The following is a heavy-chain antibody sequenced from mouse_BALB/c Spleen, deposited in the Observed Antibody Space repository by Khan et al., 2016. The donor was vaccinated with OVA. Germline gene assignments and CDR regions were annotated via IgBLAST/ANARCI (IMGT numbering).Heavy chain of an antibody. V-gene: IGHV14-3*02. CDR2: IATSNGKT. J-gene: IGHJ1*01. CDR1: GFNIKDSY. CDR3: AQSSYDPRYFEV. Sequence: VQLKESGAELVKPGASVKLSCSASGFNIKDSYILWVKQRLEQGLEGSGRIATSNGKTEYAPTFQGKATITPDTSSNTSYLQLSTLTTEDSAAYYCAQSSYDPRYFEVWGAGTTVTVSS. D-gene: IGHD2-3*01.